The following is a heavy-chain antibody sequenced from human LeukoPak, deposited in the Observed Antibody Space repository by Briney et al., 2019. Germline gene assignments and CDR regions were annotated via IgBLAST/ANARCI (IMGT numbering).Heavy chain of an antibody. Sequence: SETLSLTCTVSGYSISSGYYWGWIRQPPGKGLEWIGSIYHSGSTYYNPSLKSRVTISVDTSKNQFSLKLSSVTAADTAVYYCARHEEAAAYFDYWGQGTLVTVSS. CDR1: GYSISSGYY. D-gene: IGHD6-13*01. J-gene: IGHJ4*02. V-gene: IGHV4-38-2*02. CDR3: ARHEEAAAYFDY. CDR2: IYHSGST.